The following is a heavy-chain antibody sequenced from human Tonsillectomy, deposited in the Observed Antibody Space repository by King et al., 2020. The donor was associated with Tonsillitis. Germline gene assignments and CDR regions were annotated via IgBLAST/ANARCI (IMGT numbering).Heavy chain of an antibody. CDR1: GFTFSSNY. J-gene: IGHJ4*02. CDR2: IYSGGST. Sequence: VQLVESGGGLIQPGGSLRLSCAASGFTFSSNYMSWVRQAPGKWLEWVSVIYSGGSTYYADSVKGRFTISRDNSKNTLYLQMNSLRAEDTAVYYCARARDDYGLFDYWGQGTLVTVSS. V-gene: IGHV3-53*01. D-gene: IGHD4-17*01. CDR3: ARARDDYGLFDY.